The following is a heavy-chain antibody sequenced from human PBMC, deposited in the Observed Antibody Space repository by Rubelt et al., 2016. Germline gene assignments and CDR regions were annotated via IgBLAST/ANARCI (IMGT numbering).Heavy chain of an antibody. CDR1: GGSFSGYY. V-gene: IGHV4-34*01. J-gene: IGHJ1*01. Sequence: QVQLQQWGAGLLKPSETLSLTCAVYGGSFSGYYWSWIRQPPGKGLEWIGAINHSGRTNYKPSLKRRVTISVDPTKNQFSRKLGPWTARDTAVYYWASQGYSSGWSAEYFQHWGQGTLVTVSS. CDR2: INHSGRT. CDR3: ASQGYSSGWSAEYFQH. D-gene: IGHD6-19*01.